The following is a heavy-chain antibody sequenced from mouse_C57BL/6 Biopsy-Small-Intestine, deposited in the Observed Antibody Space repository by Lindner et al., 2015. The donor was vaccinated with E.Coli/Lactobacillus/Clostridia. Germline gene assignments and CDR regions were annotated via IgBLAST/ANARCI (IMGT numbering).Heavy chain of an antibody. CDR3: SRGTRLDF. Sequence: VQLQESGPELVKPGASVKISCKASGYVFSDFWMNWVKQRPGKGLEWIGRIFPGDGDITYNEKFRGKAALTADKSSSTAYMQLNSLTSEDSAVYFCSRGTRLDFWGQGSTLTVSA. CDR2: IFPGDGDI. V-gene: IGHV1-82*01. J-gene: IGHJ2*01. CDR1: GYVFSDFW. D-gene: IGHD2-14*01.